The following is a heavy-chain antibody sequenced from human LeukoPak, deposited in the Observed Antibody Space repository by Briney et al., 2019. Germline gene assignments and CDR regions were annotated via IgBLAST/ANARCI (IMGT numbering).Heavy chain of an antibody. CDR1: GFTFSSYA. D-gene: IGHD2-2*01. CDR3: AKCLKGYCSSTSCSFYYYYYMDV. V-gene: IGHV3-23*01. CDR2: ISGSGGST. Sequence: PGGSLRLSCAASGFTFSSYAMSWVRQAPGKGLEWVSAISGSGGSTYYADSVKGRFTISRDNSKNTLYLQMNSLRAEDTAVYYCAKCLKGYCSSTSCSFYYYYYMDVWGKGTTVTVSS. J-gene: IGHJ6*03.